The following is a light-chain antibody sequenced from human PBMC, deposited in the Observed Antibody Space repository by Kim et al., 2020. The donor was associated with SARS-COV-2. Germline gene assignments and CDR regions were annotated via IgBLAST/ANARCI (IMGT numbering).Light chain of an antibody. J-gene: IGLJ2*01. CDR1: KLGDKY. CDR2: QDS. Sequence: VYPGQTASITCSGDKLGDKYACWYQQKPGQSPVLVIYQDSKRPSGIPERFSGSNSGNTATLTISGTQAMDEADYYCQAWDSTSVVFGGGTQLTVL. V-gene: IGLV3-1*01. CDR3: QAWDSTSVV.